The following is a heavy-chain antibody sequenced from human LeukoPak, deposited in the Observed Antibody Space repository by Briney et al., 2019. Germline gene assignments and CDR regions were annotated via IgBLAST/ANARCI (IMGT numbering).Heavy chain of an antibody. J-gene: IGHJ4*02. V-gene: IGHV1-2*02. CDR1: GYTLTGYY. CDR2: INPNSGGT. D-gene: IGHD3-9*01. CDR3: ARPDYDILTGYPH. Sequence: ASVKVSCKASGYTLTGYYIHCVRQAPGQGLEWMGWINPNSGGTKYAQKFQGRVTMTRDTSISTAYMELSRLRSDDTAVYYCARPDYDILTGYPHWGQGALVTVSS.